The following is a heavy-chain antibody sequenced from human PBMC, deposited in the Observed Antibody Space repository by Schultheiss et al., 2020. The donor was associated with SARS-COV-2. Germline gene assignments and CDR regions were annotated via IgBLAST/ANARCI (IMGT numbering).Heavy chain of an antibody. Sequence: GESLKISCSASGFTFSSYAMHWVRQAPGKGLEYVSAISSNGGSTYYADSVKGRFTISRDNAKNSLYLQMNSLRAEDTALYYCAKDMKRNWGSFDYWGQGTLVTVSS. J-gene: IGHJ4*02. V-gene: IGHV3-64*04. D-gene: IGHD7-27*01. CDR3: AKDMKRNWGSFDY. CDR2: ISSNGGST. CDR1: GFTFSSYA.